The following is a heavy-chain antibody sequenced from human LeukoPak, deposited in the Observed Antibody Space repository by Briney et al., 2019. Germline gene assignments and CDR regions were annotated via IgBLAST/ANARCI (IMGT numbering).Heavy chain of an antibody. CDR1: GVAIGSSW. Sequence: PGGSLRLSCIASGVAIGSSWMSWVRQSPGKRLEWVASVNPGGSVQNYVDSVTGRFTISRDNAKNSLYLQMNNLRADDTAVYYCATTFPYCSEDNCALGGQGTLVTVSS. CDR3: ATTFPYCSEDNCAL. V-gene: IGHV3-7*01. D-gene: IGHD2-15*01. CDR2: VNPGGSVQ. J-gene: IGHJ1*01.